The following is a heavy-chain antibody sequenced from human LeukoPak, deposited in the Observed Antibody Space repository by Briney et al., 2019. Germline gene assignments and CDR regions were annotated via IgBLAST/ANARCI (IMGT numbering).Heavy chain of an antibody. CDR1: GFAFSSYA. CDR3: AKESMTTVTTFDY. V-gene: IGHV3-23*01. CDR2: ISGRGDGT. J-gene: IGHJ4*02. D-gene: IGHD4-17*01. Sequence: GGSLRLSCAASGFAFSSYAMTWVRQAPGKGLEWVSVISGRGDGTHYADSVKGRFTISRDNSKNTLYLQMNSLRAEDTAVYYCAKESMTTVTTFDYWGQGTLVTVSS.